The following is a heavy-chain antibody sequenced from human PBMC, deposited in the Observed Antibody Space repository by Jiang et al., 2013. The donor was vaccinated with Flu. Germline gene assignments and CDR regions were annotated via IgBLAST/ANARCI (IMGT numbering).Heavy chain of an antibody. CDR2: INPNSGGT. Sequence: GQGLEWMGWINPNSGGTNYAQKFQGRVTMTRDTSISTAYMELSRLRSDDTAVYYCARDYYYDSSGYYLFDYWGQGTLVTVSS. J-gene: IGHJ4*02. CDR3: ARDYYYDSSGYYLFDY. V-gene: IGHV1-2*02. D-gene: IGHD3-22*01.